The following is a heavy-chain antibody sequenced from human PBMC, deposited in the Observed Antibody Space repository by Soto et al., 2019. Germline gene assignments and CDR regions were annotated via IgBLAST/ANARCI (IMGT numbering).Heavy chain of an antibody. V-gene: IGHV3-23*01. D-gene: IGHD3-22*01. J-gene: IGHJ4*02. Sequence: PGGSLRLSCAASGFTFSTYAMSWVRQAPGKGLEWVSRITGSGDSTYYADSVKGRFTISRDNSKNTLWLQMNSLRVEDTAVYYCAKPLPAYDTSGYYLVYWGQGTLVTVSS. CDR1: GFTFSTYA. CDR3: AKPLPAYDTSGYYLVY. CDR2: ITGSGDST.